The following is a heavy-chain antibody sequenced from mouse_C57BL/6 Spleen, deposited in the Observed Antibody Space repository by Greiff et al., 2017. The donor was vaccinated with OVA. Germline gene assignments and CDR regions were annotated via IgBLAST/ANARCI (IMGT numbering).Heavy chain of an antibody. CDR3: ARNYGSLDY. J-gene: IGHJ2*01. Sequence: VQLQQSGPELVKPGASVKISCKASGYTFTDYYMNWVKQSHGKSLEWIGDINPNNGGTSYNQKFKGKATLTVDKSSSTAYMELRSLTSEDSAVYYFARNYGSLDYWGQGTTLTVSS. CDR2: INPNNGGT. D-gene: IGHD1-1*01. V-gene: IGHV1-26*01. CDR1: GYTFTDYY.